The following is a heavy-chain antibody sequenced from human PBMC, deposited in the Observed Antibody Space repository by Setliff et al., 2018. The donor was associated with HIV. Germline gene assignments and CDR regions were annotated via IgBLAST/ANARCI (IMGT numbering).Heavy chain of an antibody. J-gene: IGHJ6*03. V-gene: IGHV4-4*07. CDR1: GVSTSIHY. CDR2: IHTSDTT. D-gene: IGHD6-13*01. CDR3: ARGVAAAGMLMDV. Sequence: SETLSLTCTVSGVSTSIHYWVWIRQPAGRGLEWIGRIHTSDTTRYNPSLQSRVAMSVDTSKNQFSLKLTSVSAADTAVYYCARGVAAAGMLMDVWGRGTTGTV.